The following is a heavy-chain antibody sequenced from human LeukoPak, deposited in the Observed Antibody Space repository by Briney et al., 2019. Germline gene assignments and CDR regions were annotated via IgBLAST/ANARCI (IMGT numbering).Heavy chain of an antibody. CDR1: GFTFRSYD. CDR2: IRSDGSDK. CDR3: AKTYCSGECYSTGRYFQN. D-gene: IGHD2-21*01. Sequence: GGSLRLSCAASGFTFRSYDMHWVRQAPGKGLEWVAFIRSDGSDKYYGDSVKGRFTISRDNSKNTLFLEMNSLRSEDTAVYYCAKTYCSGECYSTGRYFQNWGPGTMVTVSS. V-gene: IGHV3-30*02. J-gene: IGHJ1*01.